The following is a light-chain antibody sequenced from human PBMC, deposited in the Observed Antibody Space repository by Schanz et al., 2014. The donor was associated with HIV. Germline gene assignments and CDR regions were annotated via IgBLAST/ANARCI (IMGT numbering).Light chain of an antibody. J-gene: IGLJ1*01. V-gene: IGLV1-51*01. CDR3: QSYDSSLSGYV. CDR2: DND. Sequence: QSVLTQPPSVSAAAGQEVTISCSGSSSNIGNNYVSWYQQLPGTAPKLLIYDNDKRPSGIPDRFSGSKSGTSATLGITGLQAEDEADYYCQSYDSSLSGYVFGAGTKLTVL. CDR1: SSNIGNNY.